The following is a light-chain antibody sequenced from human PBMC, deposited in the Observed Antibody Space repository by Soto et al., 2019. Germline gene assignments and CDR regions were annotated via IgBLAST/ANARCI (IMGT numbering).Light chain of an antibody. V-gene: IGKV3-11*01. CDR2: YAS. Sequence: VLTQSPATLSLSPGERATLSCRASQTVSRYLAWYQQKPGQAPRLLIYYASNRATGIPARFSGSGYGTDYTLTISSREPEDFAVYYCQQRSTWPFLTFGGGTKVEI. CDR3: QQRSTWPFLT. J-gene: IGKJ4*01. CDR1: QTVSRY.